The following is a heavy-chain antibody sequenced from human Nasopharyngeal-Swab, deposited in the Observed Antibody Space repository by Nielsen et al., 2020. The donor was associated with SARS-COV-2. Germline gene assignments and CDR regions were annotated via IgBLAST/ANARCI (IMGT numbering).Heavy chain of an antibody. V-gene: IGHV3-11*04. Sequence: GGSLRLSCAASGFTFSDYYMSWIRQAPGKGLEWVSYISSSGSTIYYADSVKGRFTISRDNAKNSLYLQMNSLRAEDTAVYYCARATTVIRHYYYYYYMDVWGKGTTVTVSS. CDR1: GFTFSDYY. CDR2: ISSSGSTI. D-gene: IGHD4-17*01. CDR3: ARATTVIRHYYYYYYMDV. J-gene: IGHJ6*03.